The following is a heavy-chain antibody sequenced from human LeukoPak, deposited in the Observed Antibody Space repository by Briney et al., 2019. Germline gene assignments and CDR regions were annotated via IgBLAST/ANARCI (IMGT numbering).Heavy chain of an antibody. CDR2: IYASGST. Sequence: SQTLSLTCAVSGGSISSGGNYWNWIRQPAGKGLEYIGRIYASGSTNYNPSLKSRVTISVDTSKNQFSLKLSSVTAADTAVYYCASRNRDGYNYDYWGQGTLVTVSS. V-gene: IGHV4-61*02. J-gene: IGHJ4*02. CDR3: ASRNRDGYNYDY. D-gene: IGHD5-24*01. CDR1: GGSISSGGNY.